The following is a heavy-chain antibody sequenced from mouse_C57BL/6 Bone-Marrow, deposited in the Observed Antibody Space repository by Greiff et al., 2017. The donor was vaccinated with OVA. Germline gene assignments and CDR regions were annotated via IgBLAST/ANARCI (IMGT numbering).Heavy chain of an antibody. CDR1: GYSITSGYY. J-gene: IGHJ4*01. V-gene: IGHV3-6*01. CDR3: AREDPYYYGSSHYAMDY. Sequence: EVQLHQSGPGLVKPSQSLSLTCSVTGYSITSGYYWNWIRQFPGNKLEWMGYISYDGSNNYNPSLKNRISITRDTSKNQFFLKLNSVTTEDTATYYCAREDPYYYGSSHYAMDYWGQGTSVTVSS. D-gene: IGHD1-1*01. CDR2: ISYDGSN.